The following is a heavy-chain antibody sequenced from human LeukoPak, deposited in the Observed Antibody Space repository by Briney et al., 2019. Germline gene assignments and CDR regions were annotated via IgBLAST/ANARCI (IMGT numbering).Heavy chain of an antibody. J-gene: IGHJ6*02. D-gene: IGHD3-10*01. Sequence: GGSLRLPCAASGFTFSSYGMHWVRQAPGKGLEWVAVISYDGSNKYYADSVKGRFTISRDNSKNTLYLQMNSLRAEDTAVYYCARGFHYGLDVWGQGTTVTVSS. CDR3: ARGFHYGLDV. V-gene: IGHV3-30*03. CDR1: GFTFSSYG. CDR2: ISYDGSNK.